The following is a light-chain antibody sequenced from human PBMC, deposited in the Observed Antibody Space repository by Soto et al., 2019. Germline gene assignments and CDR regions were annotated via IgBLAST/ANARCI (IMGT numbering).Light chain of an antibody. V-gene: IGLV2-14*01. CDR1: SSDIGSHNF. Sequence: QSALTQPTSVSGSTGESITISCTGTSSDIGSHNFVSWHQQHPGKAPKFIIYGVSNRPSGVSNRFSGSKSGNTASLTISGLQADDEADYYCSSYTSTYIWVFGGGTKLTVL. J-gene: IGLJ3*02. CDR2: GVS. CDR3: SSYTSTYIWV.